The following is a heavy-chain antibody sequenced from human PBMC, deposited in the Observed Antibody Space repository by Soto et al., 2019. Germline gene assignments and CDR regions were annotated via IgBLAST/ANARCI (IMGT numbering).Heavy chain of an antibody. CDR3: ARGYCGGGGCYLRRDAFDG. CDR1: GFTFSAYH. J-gene: IGHJ3*01. V-gene: IGHV3-21*01. Sequence: EVQLVESGGGLVMPGGSLRLSCAASGFTFSAYHMNWVGQAPGKGLEWVSSINPTSSHIYYADSVRGRFTISRDDSKNSVSLQMNRLRTEDAALYYCARGYCGGGGCYLRRDAFDGWGQGTMVTVSS. D-gene: IGHD2-15*01. CDR2: INPTSSHI.